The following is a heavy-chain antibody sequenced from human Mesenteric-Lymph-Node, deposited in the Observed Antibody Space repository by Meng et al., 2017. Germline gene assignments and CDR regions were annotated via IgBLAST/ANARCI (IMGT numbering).Heavy chain of an antibody. CDR3: VRDWNYQPDY. D-gene: IGHD1-7*01. CDR1: GGTFSSYT. J-gene: IGHJ4*02. V-gene: IGHV1-69*08. Sequence: QVQLVPSGAEGKKPRSSVKFSCKASGGTFSSYTISWVRQAPGQGLEWMGRIIPILGIANYAQKFQGRVTITADKSTSTAYMELSSLRSEDTAVYYCVRDWNYQPDYWGQGTLVTVSS. CDR2: IIPILGIA.